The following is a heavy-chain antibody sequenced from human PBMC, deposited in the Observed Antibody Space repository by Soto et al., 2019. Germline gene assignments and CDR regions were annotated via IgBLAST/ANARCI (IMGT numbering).Heavy chain of an antibody. CDR1: GFTFSSYG. Sequence: QVQLVESGGGVVQPGRSLRLSCAASGFTFSSYGMHWVRQAPGKGLEWVAVISYDGSNKYYADSVKGRFTISRDNSKNPLYLQMNSLRAEDTAVYYWAKGPRPAVDSLFDYWGKGTLVTVSS. CDR3: AKGPRPAVDSLFDY. CDR2: ISYDGSNK. V-gene: IGHV3-30*18. J-gene: IGHJ4*02. D-gene: IGHD2-2*01.